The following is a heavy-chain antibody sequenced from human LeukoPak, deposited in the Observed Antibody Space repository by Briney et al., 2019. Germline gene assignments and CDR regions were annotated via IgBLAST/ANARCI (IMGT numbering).Heavy chain of an antibody. D-gene: IGHD3-16*01. J-gene: IGHJ4*02. CDR1: GGSISSYY. Sequence: SETLSLTCTVYGGSISSYYWSWIRQPPGQGLEWIGYISYSRSTNYNPSLKSRVTISVDTSKNQFSLKLSSVTAADKAVYYCARFGSDSYDYKYYFDSWGQGTMVTVSS. CDR3: ARFGSDSYDYKYYFDS. V-gene: IGHV4-59*08. CDR2: ISYSRST.